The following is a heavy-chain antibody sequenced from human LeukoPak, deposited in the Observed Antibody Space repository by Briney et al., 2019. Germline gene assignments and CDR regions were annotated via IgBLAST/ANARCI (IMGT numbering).Heavy chain of an antibody. CDR2: INHSGST. CDR1: GGSFSGYY. CDR3: ARAQYSGYVSKGPSDYYYYYMDV. J-gene: IGHJ6*03. V-gene: IGHV4-34*01. D-gene: IGHD5-12*01. Sequence: SETLSLTCAVYGGSFSGYYWSWIRQPPGKGLEWIGEINHSGSTNYNPSLKSRVTISVDTSKNQFSLKLSSVTAADTAVYCCARAQYSGYVSKGPSDYYYYYMDVWGKGTTVTISS.